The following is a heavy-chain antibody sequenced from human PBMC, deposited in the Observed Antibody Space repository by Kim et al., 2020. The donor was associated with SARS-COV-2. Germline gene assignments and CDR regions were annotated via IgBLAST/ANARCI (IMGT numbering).Heavy chain of an antibody. CDR1: GGSISSSSYY. D-gene: IGHD3-10*01. Sequence: SETLSLTCTVSGGSISSSSYYWGWIRQPPGKGLEWIGSIYYSGSTYYNPSLKSRVTISVDTSKNQFSLKLSSVTAADTAVYYCATQSSGSYYYYGMDVWGQGTTVTVSS. CDR2: IYYSGST. V-gene: IGHV4-39*07. CDR3: ATQSSGSYYYYGMDV. J-gene: IGHJ6*02.